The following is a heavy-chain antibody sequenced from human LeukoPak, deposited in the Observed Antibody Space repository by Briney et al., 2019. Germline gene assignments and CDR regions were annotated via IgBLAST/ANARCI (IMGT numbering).Heavy chain of an antibody. CDR1: ALIFTSFG. Sequence: PGGSLRLSCEASALIFTSFGINCVRQAPGEGLEWVSSITHGGQIYYADSVKGRFTISRDNTKNSVYLQMDNLRDDDTAVYFCARDDRYGSGTLGKRFDPWGQGTLVSVSS. V-gene: IGHV3-21*01. CDR2: ITHGGQI. CDR3: ARDDRYGSGTLGKRFDP. J-gene: IGHJ5*02. D-gene: IGHD3-10*01.